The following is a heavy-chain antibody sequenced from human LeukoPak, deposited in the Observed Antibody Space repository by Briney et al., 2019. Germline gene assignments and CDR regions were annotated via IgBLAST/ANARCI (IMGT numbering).Heavy chain of an antibody. CDR3: ARDRGWFYYMDV. D-gene: IGHD6-19*01. J-gene: IGHJ6*03. Sequence: SETLSLTCTVSGGSISSYYWSWIRQPPGKGLEWIGYIYYSGSTNYNPSLKSRVTISVDTSKNQFSLQLNSVTPEDTAVYYCARDRGWFYYMDVWGKGTTVTVSS. CDR1: GGSISSYY. CDR2: IYYSGST. V-gene: IGHV4-59*12.